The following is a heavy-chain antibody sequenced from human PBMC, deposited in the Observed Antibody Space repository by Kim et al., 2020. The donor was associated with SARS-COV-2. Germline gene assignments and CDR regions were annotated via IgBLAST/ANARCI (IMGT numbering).Heavy chain of an antibody. V-gene: IGHV3-21*04. CDR3: AHSSSFFH. Sequence: GGSLRLSCAASGFTFSSYSMNWVRQAPGKGLEWVSSISSSSSYTYYADSVKGRFTISRDNSKNSLYLQMNSLRAEDTAVYYCAHSSSFFHLGLGT. CDR1: GFTFSSYS. CDR2: ISSSSSYT. D-gene: IGHD6-6*01. J-gene: IGHJ4*02.